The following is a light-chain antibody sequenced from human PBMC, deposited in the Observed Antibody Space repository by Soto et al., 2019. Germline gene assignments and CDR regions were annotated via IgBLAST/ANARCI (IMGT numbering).Light chain of an antibody. CDR2: DAS. CDR3: QQYDNLPLG. V-gene: IGKV1-33*01. CDR1: QDISNY. J-gene: IGKJ4*01. Sequence: DIQMTQSPSSLSASVGDRVTITCQASQDISNYLNWFQQKPGKAPKLLIYDASNLETGVPSRFSGSGSGTDFTFTIISLQPEDIATYYCQQYDNLPLGFGGGTKVEIK.